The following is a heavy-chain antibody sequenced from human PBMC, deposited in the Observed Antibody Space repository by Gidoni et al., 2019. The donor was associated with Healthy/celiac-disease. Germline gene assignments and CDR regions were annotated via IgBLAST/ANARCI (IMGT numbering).Heavy chain of an antibody. CDR2: INHSGST. Sequence: QVQLQQWGAGLLKPSETLSLTCAVYGGSFSGYYWSWIRQPPGKGLEWIGEINHSGSTNYHPSLKSRVTISVDTSKNQFSLKLSSVTAADTAVYYCARGPDYYDSSGYFTWYDYWGQGTLVTVSS. D-gene: IGHD3-22*01. V-gene: IGHV4-34*01. CDR3: ARGPDYYDSSGYFTWYDY. CDR1: GGSFSGYY. J-gene: IGHJ4*02.